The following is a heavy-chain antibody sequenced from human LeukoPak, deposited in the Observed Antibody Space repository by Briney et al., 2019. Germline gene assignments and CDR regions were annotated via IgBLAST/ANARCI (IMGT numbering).Heavy chain of an antibody. D-gene: IGHD3-10*01. Sequence: PGGSLRLSCAASRFTFSTYWIHWVRQAPGKGLVWVSRINSNGSSTIYADSVKGRFTISRDNAKNTLYLQMNSLRAEDTAVYYCARDREGPLDAFDIWGQGTMVTVSS. J-gene: IGHJ3*02. V-gene: IGHV3-74*01. CDR3: ARDREGPLDAFDI. CDR2: INSNGSST. CDR1: RFTFSTYW.